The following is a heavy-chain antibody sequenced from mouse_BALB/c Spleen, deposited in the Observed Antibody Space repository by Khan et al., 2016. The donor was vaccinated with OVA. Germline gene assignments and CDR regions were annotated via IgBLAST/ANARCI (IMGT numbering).Heavy chain of an antibody. V-gene: IGHV9-3-1*01. J-gene: IGHJ4*01. Sequence: LVESGPELKKPGETVKISCKASGYTFTNCGMNWVQQAPEKGLKWMGWINTSTGEPTYAADFKGRFAISLETSANTAYLQLNNLKHEDTATYFCARPPYYSYVLDDWGEGTTVTVSS. CDR3: ARPPYYSYVLDD. CDR1: GYTFTNCG. CDR2: INTSTGEP. D-gene: IGHD2-10*01.